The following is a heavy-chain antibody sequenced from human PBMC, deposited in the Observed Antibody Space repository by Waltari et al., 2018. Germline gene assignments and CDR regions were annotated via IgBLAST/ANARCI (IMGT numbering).Heavy chain of an antibody. CDR3: AREGNYDFWSGYINWFDP. V-gene: IGHV4-59*11. J-gene: IGHJ5*02. Sequence: QVQLQESGPGLVKPSETLSLTCTVSGGSISSHYWSWIRQPPGKGLEWIGYIHYSGSTNYNPSRKSRVTISVDTSKNQCSLKLSSVTAADTAVYYCAREGNYDFWSGYINWFDPWGQGTLVTVSS. D-gene: IGHD3-3*01. CDR1: GGSISSHY. CDR2: IHYSGST.